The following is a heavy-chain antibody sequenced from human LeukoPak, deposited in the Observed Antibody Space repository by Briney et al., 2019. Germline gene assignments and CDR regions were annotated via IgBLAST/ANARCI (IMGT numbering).Heavy chain of an antibody. CDR1: GGSISSHY. Sequence: SETLSLTCTVSGGSISSHYWSWIRPPPGKGLEWIGYIYYSGSTNYNPSLKSRVTISVDTSKNQFSLKLSSVTAADTAVYYCARGIVATIYFDYWGQGTLVTVSS. CDR3: ARGIVATIYFDY. J-gene: IGHJ4*02. D-gene: IGHD5-12*01. V-gene: IGHV4-59*11. CDR2: IYYSGST.